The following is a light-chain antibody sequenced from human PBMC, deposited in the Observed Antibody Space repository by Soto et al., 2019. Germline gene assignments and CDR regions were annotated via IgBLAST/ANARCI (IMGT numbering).Light chain of an antibody. CDR2: GAT. Sequence: DIALTQSPGTLSLSPGDRAILSCRASQSVNIGSLAWYQQRPGQAPRLLIYGATIRATGIPDKFSGSGSGTDFTLTISRLEPEDFAVYYCQQYGSSVRTFGQGTKVEIK. CDR1: QSVNIGS. J-gene: IGKJ1*01. CDR3: QQYGSSVRT. V-gene: IGKV3-20*01.